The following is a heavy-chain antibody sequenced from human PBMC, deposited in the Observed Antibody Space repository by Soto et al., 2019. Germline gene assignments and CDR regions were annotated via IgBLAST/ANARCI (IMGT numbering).Heavy chain of an antibody. J-gene: IGHJ6*03. Sequence: GGSLRLSCAASGFTFSSYDMHWVRQATGKGLEWVSAIGTAGDTYYPGSVKSRFTISRENAKNSLYLQMNSLRAGDTAVYYCARAPPGPYYYYYYMDVWGKGTTVTVS. CDR1: GFTFSSYD. CDR3: ARAPPGPYYYYYYMDV. CDR2: IGTAGDT. V-gene: IGHV3-13*01.